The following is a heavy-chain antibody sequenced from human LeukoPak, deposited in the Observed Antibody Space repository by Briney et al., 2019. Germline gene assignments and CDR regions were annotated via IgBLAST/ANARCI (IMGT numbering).Heavy chain of an antibody. Sequence: SETLSLTCTVSGGSISSSSYYWGWIRQPPGKGLEWIGSIYYSGSTYYNPSLKSRVTISVDTSKNQFSLKLTSVTAADTAMYYCASGGYQLLSPFDFWGQGTLVTVSS. J-gene: IGHJ4*02. CDR2: IYYSGST. D-gene: IGHD2-2*01. CDR3: ASGGYQLLSPFDF. CDR1: GGSISSSSYY. V-gene: IGHV4-39*07.